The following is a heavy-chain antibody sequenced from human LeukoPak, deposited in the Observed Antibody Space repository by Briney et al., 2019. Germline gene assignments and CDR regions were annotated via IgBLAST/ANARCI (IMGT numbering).Heavy chain of an antibody. CDR3: AKIFAVVVVAATSDY. Sequence: QPGRSLRLSCAASGFSFGTYGMHWVRQAPGKGLEWVAVIWDDGTTKYYADSVKGRFTISRDNSKNTLYLQMNSLRAEDTAVYYCAKIFAVVVVAATSDYWGQGTLVTVSS. CDR1: GFSFGTYG. D-gene: IGHD2-15*01. J-gene: IGHJ4*02. V-gene: IGHV3-33*06. CDR2: IWDDGTTK.